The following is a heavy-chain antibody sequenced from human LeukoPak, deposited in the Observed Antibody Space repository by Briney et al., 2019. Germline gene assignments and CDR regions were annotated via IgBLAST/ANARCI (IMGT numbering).Heavy chain of an antibody. J-gene: IGHJ6*02. Sequence: SVTVSCKASGGTFSSYAISWVRQAPGQGLEWMGGIIPIFGTANYAQKFQGRVTITADEFTSTAYMELSSLRSEDTAVYYCARAGPIPYCSSTSCYGDTVYYYGMDVWGQGTTVTVSS. CDR3: ARAGPIPYCSSTSCYGDTVYYYGMDV. V-gene: IGHV1-69*13. CDR2: IIPIFGTA. CDR1: GGTFSSYA. D-gene: IGHD2-2*01.